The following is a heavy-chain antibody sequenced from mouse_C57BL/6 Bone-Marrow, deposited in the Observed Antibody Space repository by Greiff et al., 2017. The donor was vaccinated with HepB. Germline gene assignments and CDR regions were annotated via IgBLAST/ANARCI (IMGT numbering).Heavy chain of an antibody. CDR3: AREGLTGPYYFDY. CDR2: INPNNGGT. CDR1: GYTFTDYY. Sequence: EVQLQQSGPELVKPGASVKISCKASGYTFTDYYMNWVKQSHGKSLEWIGDINPNNGGTSYNQKFKGKATLTVDKSSSTAYMELRSLTSEDSAVYYCAREGLTGPYYFDYWGQGTTLTVSS. D-gene: IGHD4-1*01. V-gene: IGHV1-26*01. J-gene: IGHJ2*01.